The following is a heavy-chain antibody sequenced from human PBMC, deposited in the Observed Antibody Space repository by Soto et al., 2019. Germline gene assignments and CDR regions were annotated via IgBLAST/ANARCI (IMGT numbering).Heavy chain of an antibody. D-gene: IGHD1-20*01. V-gene: IGHV1-3*01. CDR2: INAGNGNT. Sequence: QVQLVQSGAEVKKPGASVKVSCKASGYTFTSYAMHWVRQAPGQRLEWMGWINAGNGNTKYSQKFQGRVTITRDTSASTAYMELSSLRSEDTAVYYCAREWRPGPYNWNLISHWYFDLWGRGTLVTVSS. CDR1: GYTFTSYA. J-gene: IGHJ2*01. CDR3: AREWRPGPYNWNLISHWYFDL.